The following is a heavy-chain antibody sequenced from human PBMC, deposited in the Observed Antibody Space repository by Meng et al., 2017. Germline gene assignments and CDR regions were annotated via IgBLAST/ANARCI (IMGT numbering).Heavy chain of an antibody. V-gene: IGHV3-53*01. CDR2: IYSGGST. CDR1: GFTVSSNY. CDR3: ARGGSYYSY. Sequence: VQLLGSGGGWSQPGGSLRLCCAASGFTVSSNYMSWVRQAPGKGLEWVSVIYSGGSTYYADSVKGRFTISRDNSKNTLYLQMNSLRAEDTAVYYCARGGSYYSYWGQGTLVTVSS. D-gene: IGHD1-26*01. J-gene: IGHJ4*02.